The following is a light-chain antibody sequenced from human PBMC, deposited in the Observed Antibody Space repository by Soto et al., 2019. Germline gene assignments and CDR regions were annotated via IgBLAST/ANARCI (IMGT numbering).Light chain of an antibody. J-gene: IGKJ3*01. Sequence: EIVLTQSPATLSLSPGERATLSCRASQSVRSYLAWYQQKPGQPPRLLIYDTSNRSTGIPARFSGSGYGTDFTLTISSLDTEDFAVYYCQQRSNWPLVTFGPGTRVDIK. V-gene: IGKV3-11*01. CDR3: QQRSNWPLVT. CDR2: DTS. CDR1: QSVRSY.